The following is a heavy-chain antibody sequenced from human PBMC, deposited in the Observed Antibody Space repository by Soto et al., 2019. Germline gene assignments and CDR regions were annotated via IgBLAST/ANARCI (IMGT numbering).Heavy chain of an antibody. CDR3: ARGREIYFMDV. Sequence: QVQLVQSGAEVMKPGASVKVSCKASGYTFSDYYMYWVRQAPGQGLEWMGWINPNSGVTNYAQKFQGGVTLTRDTSISTGYMELTRLRSDDTAVYYCARGREIYFMDVWGEGTTVTVSS. CDR1: GYTFSDYY. CDR2: INPNSGVT. J-gene: IGHJ6*04. V-gene: IGHV1-2*02. D-gene: IGHD1-26*01.